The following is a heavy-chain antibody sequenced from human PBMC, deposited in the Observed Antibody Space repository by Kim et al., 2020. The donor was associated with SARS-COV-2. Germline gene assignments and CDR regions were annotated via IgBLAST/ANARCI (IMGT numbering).Heavy chain of an antibody. CDR1: GGSISSSSYY. CDR3: ARLNIVVVVAAQFDY. CDR2: IYYSGST. J-gene: IGHJ4*02. Sequence: SETLSLTCTVSGGSISSSSYYWGWIRQPPGKGLEWIGSIYYSGSTYYNPSLKSRVTISVDTSKNQFSLKLSSVTAADTAVYYCARLNIVVVVAAQFDYWGQGTLVTVSS. V-gene: IGHV4-39*01. D-gene: IGHD2-15*01.